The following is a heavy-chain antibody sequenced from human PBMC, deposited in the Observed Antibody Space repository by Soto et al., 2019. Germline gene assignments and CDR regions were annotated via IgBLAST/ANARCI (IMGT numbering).Heavy chain of an antibody. CDR3: ASALAVVLVAS. D-gene: IGHD2-15*01. CDR2: ISANNGTI. V-gene: IGHV1-18*01. J-gene: IGHJ4*02. Sequence: QVQLVQSGAEVKKPGASVKVSCKASGYTFTSYGISWVRQAPGQGLEWMGWISANNGTIKYAQKAQGRVTMTTDTSTSTAYMELRSLRSDDTAVYYCASALAVVLVASWGQGTLVTVSS. CDR1: GYTFTSYG.